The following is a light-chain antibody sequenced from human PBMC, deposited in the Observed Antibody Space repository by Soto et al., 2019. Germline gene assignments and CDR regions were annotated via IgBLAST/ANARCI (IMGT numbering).Light chain of an antibody. V-gene: IGLV1-40*01. CDR2: GNT. CDR1: TSNIGAGYD. CDR3: QAYDTTLSGPIYL. Sequence: QSVLTQPPSVSGALGQRVTISCTGITSNIGAGYDVHWYQLLPGRAPKLLIYGNTNRPSGVPDRFSGSKSATSASLAITGLQAEDEAIYYCQAYDTTLSGPIYLFGPVTKVAGL. J-gene: IGLJ1*01.